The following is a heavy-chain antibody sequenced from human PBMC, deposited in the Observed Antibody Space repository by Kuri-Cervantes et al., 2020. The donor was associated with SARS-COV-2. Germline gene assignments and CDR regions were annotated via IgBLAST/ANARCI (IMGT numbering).Heavy chain of an antibody. CDR1: GFTFRSYA. J-gene: IGHJ4*02. D-gene: IGHD1-26*01. CDR3: AIAHTGSYYPLDF. Sequence: GESLKISCAASGFTFRSYAMHWVRQAPGKGLEWVAVISYDGNRRYYADSVKGRFSISRENSNNTLYLQMNSLSDEDTAVYFSAIAHTGSYYPLDFWGQGILVTVSS. V-gene: IGHV3-30*01. CDR2: ISYDGNRR.